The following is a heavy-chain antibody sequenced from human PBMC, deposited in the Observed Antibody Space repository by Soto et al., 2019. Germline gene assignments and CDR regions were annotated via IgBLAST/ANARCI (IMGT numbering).Heavy chain of an antibody. D-gene: IGHD6-6*01. CDR2: NYYSGIT. CDR3: ARGSSIAGLYYGMDV. CDR1: GGSISTCGYY. V-gene: IGHV4-31*03. J-gene: IGHJ6*02. Sequence: SETLSLTCPVSGGSISTCGYYWSSIRQHPGKGLEWIGYNYYSGITYYNPSLKSRVTISLDTSKNQFSLKLSSVTAADTAVYYCARGSSIAGLYYGMDVWGQGTTVT.